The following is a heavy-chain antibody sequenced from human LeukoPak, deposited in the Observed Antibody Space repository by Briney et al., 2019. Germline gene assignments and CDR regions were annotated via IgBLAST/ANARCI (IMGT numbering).Heavy chain of an antibody. CDR2: IAHDGTR. Sequence: PSGTLSLTCGVSGGSIDSTNYWSWVRQAPGKGLEWIGEIAHDGTRNYNPSLRSRVAMSFDRANNYFSLSLTAVTAADTAVYYCARTYKYGSGSYAENAFDIWGQGTMVTVSS. V-gene: IGHV4-4*02. J-gene: IGHJ3*02. CDR3: ARTYKYGSGSYAENAFDI. CDR1: GGSIDSTNY. D-gene: IGHD3-10*01.